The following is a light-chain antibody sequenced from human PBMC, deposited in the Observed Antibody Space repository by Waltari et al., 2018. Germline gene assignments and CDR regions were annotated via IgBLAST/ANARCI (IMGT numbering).Light chain of an antibody. J-gene: IGLJ1*01. Sequence: QSVLTQPPSASETPGPRVIISCSGSSSNPGSIDLYWYQQPPGTAPKLLIYRNNQRPSGVPDRFSGSKSGTSASLAISGLRSEDEAVYYCAAWDDSHYVFGTGTKVTVL. CDR1: SSNPGSID. CDR3: AAWDDSHYV. CDR2: RNN. V-gene: IGLV1-47*01.